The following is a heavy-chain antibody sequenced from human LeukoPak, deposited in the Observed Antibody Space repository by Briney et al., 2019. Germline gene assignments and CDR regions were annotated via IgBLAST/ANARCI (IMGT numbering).Heavy chain of an antibody. V-gene: IGHV3-21*01. CDR1: GFTFSSYS. CDR2: ISSSSSYI. CDR3: ARDPVAGTAWPHQDAFDI. D-gene: IGHD6-19*01. Sequence: GGSLRLSCAASGFTFSSYSMNWVRQAPGKGLEWVSSISSSSSYIYYADSVKGRFTISRDNAKNSLYLQMSSLRAEDTAVYYCARDPVAGTAWPHQDAFDIWGQGTMVTVSS. J-gene: IGHJ3*02.